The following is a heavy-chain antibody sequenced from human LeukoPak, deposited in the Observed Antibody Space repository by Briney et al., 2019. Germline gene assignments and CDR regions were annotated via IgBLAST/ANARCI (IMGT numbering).Heavy chain of an antibody. V-gene: IGHV4-34*01. J-gene: IGHJ4*02. CDR3: ARRHDSSGYYRHLLDY. CDR1: GGSFSGYY. Sequence: SETLSLTCAVYGGSFSGYYWSWMRQPPGKGLEWIGEINHSRSTNYNPSLKSRVTISVDTSKNQFSLKLSSVTAADTAVYYCARRHDSSGYYRHLLDYWGQGTLVTVSS. D-gene: IGHD3-22*01. CDR2: INHSRST.